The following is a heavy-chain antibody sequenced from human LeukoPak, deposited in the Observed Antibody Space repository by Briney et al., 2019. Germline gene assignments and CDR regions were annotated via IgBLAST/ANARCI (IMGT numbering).Heavy chain of an antibody. CDR2: STSGGTT. CDR3: AKDSGWGGLGGFDY. V-gene: IGHV3-23*01. CDR1: GFMFSSYA. Sequence: GGSLRLSCAASGFMFSSYAMTWVRQAPGKGLEWVSTSTSGGTTYYRDSVRGRFTISRDNSRNTLYLQMNSLRPEDTAIFYCAKDSGWGGLGGFDYWGQGNLVTVSS. D-gene: IGHD3-16*01. J-gene: IGHJ4*02.